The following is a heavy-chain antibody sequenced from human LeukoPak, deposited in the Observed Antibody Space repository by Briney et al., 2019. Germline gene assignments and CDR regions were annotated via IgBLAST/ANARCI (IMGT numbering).Heavy chain of an antibody. CDR3: ARDLRSTMVRGVIAYYYYYMDV. J-gene: IGHJ6*03. CDR2: IIPIFGTA. D-gene: IGHD3-10*01. V-gene: IGHV1-69*13. CDR1: GGTFSSYA. Sequence: SVKVSCKASGGTFSSYAISWVRQAPGQGLEWMGGIIPIFGTANYAQKFQGRVTITADESTSTTYMELSSLRSEDTAVYYCARDLRSTMVRGVIAYYYYYMDVWGKGTTVTVSS.